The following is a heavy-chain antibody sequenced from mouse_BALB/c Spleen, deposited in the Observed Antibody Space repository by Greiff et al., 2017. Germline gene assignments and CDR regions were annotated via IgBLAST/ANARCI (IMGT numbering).Heavy chain of an antibody. Sequence: EVQLVESGAELVKPGASVKLSCTASGFNIKDTYMHWVKQRPEQGLEWIGRIDPANGNTKYDPKFQGKATITADTSSNTAYLQLSSLTSEDTAVYYCARERDYYGSSPWFAYWGQGTLVTVSA. J-gene: IGHJ3*01. D-gene: IGHD1-1*01. CDR1: GFNIKDTY. CDR2: IDPANGNT. V-gene: IGHV14-3*02. CDR3: ARERDYYGSSPWFAY.